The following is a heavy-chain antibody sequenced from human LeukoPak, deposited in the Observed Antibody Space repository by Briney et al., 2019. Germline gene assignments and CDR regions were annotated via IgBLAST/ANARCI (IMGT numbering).Heavy chain of an antibody. CDR3: ARRRRGYSSSWYDY. V-gene: IGHV4-34*01. D-gene: IGHD6-13*01. CDR1: GGSFNGYY. CDR2: INHSGST. Sequence: PSETLSLTCAVYGGSFNGYYWSWIRQPPGKGLEWIGEINHSGSTNYNPSLKSRVTISVDTSKNQFSLKLSSVTAADTAVYYCARRRRGYSSSWYDYWGQGTLVTVSS. J-gene: IGHJ4*02.